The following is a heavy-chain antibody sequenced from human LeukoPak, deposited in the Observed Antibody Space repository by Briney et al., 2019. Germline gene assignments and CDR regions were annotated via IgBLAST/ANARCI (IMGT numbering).Heavy chain of an antibody. V-gene: IGHV1-18*01. D-gene: IGHD3-22*01. J-gene: IGHJ4*02. CDR3: ARSDHYDTNGYFY. CDR2: ISAYNHNT. Sequence: ASVKVSCKASGYTFTSYGFSWVRQAPGQGLEWMGWISAYNHNTKYAQKLQGRVTMTTDTSTTTAYMELRSLRSDDTAVYYCARSDHYDTNGYFYWGQGTLVTVSS. CDR1: GYTFTSYG.